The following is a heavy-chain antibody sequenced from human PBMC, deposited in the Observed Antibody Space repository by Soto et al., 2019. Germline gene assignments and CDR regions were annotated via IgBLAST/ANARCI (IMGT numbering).Heavy chain of an antibody. V-gene: IGHV1-18*01. J-gene: IGHJ4*02. Sequence: ASVKVSCKVSGGTFSAYGISWVRQAPGQGLEWMGWISAYNGNTNYAQKLQGRVTMTTDTSTSTAYMELRSLRSDDTAVYYCAREYYDFWSGYSRHFDYWGQGTLVTVSS. CDR1: GGTFSAYG. D-gene: IGHD3-3*01. CDR2: ISAYNGNT. CDR3: AREYYDFWSGYSRHFDY.